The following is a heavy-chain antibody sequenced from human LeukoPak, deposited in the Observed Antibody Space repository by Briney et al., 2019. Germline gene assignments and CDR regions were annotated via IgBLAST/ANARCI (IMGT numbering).Heavy chain of an antibody. J-gene: IGHJ4*02. D-gene: IGHD3-10*01. V-gene: IGHV4-59*01. Sequence: SETLSLTCTFSGGSFSPAHWSWIRQPPGKGLEWIGVICDNGHTDYNPSLKSRVTISVDTSKGQFSLKLSSLAAADTAVYYCATGRDPYKTGHWGQGTLVTVSS. CDR3: ATGRDPYKTGH. CDR2: ICDNGHT. CDR1: GGSFSPAH.